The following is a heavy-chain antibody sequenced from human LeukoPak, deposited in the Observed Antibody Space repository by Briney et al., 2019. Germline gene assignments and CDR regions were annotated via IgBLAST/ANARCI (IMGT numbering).Heavy chain of an antibody. V-gene: IGHV3-30*18. CDR2: ISYDGSNK. J-gene: IGHJ6*02. CDR1: GFSFITYG. Sequence: GRSLRLSCAASGFSFITYGMHWVRQAPGRGLEWVAVISYDGSNKYYADSVKGRFTISRDNSKNTLFLQMNSLRGDDTGMYFCAKDSSTSNYYYGLDIWGQGTTVTVSS. D-gene: IGHD6-13*01. CDR3: AKDSSTSNYYYGLDI.